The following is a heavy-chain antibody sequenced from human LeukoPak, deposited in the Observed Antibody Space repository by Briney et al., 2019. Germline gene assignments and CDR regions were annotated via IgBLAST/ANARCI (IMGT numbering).Heavy chain of an antibody. CDR1: GGSISSSSYY. V-gene: IGHV4-39*01. D-gene: IGHD3-22*01. Sequence: PSETLSLTCTVSGGSISSSSYYWGWIRQPPGKGLEWIGSIYYSGSTYYNPSLKSRVTISVDTSKNQFSLKLNSVTAADTAVYYCARQPSGFYESGGFYPYYFDYWGQGTLVTVSS. CDR3: ARQPSGFYESGGFYPYYFDY. CDR2: IYYSGST. J-gene: IGHJ4*02.